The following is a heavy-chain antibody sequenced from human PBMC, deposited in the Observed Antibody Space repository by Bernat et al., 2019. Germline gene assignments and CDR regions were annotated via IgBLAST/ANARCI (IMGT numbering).Heavy chain of an antibody. Sequence: QVQLVESGGGVVQPGRSLRLSCAASGFTFSSYGMHWVRQAPGKGLEWVAVIWYDGSNKYYADSVKGRFTISRDNSKNTLYLQMNSLRAEDTAVYYCAKALYSSSWYFAGGFDYWGQGALVTVSS. D-gene: IGHD6-13*01. CDR2: IWYDGSNK. J-gene: IGHJ4*02. V-gene: IGHV3-33*06. CDR1: GFTFSSYG. CDR3: AKALYSSSWYFAGGFDY.